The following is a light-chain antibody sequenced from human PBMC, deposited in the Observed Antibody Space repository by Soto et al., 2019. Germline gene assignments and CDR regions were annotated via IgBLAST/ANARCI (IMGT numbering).Light chain of an antibody. CDR2: STS. Sequence: ETVMAQSPATLSVSPGETATISCRASQGFSSKVSWYQQKPGQGPRLLIHSTSTRATGIPARFSGSGSGTEFTLTINSLQSEDFAVYYCQRYNNWPLTFGGGTKVDIK. V-gene: IGKV3-15*01. CDR3: QRYNNWPLT. J-gene: IGKJ4*01. CDR1: QGFSSK.